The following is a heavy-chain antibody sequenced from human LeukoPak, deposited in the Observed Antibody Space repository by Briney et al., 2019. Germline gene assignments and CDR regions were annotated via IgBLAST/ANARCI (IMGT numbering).Heavy chain of an antibody. J-gene: IGHJ6*03. CDR2: IIPIFGTA. Sequence: GASVKVSCKASGGTFSSYAISWVRQAPGQGLEWMGGIIPIFGTANYAQKFQGRVTITTDESTSTAYMELSSLRSEDTAVYYCARAVLTGTTSYYYCYYMDVWGKGTTVTVSS. CDR1: GGTFSSYA. D-gene: IGHD1-7*01. CDR3: ARAVLTGTTSYYYCYYMDV. V-gene: IGHV1-69*05.